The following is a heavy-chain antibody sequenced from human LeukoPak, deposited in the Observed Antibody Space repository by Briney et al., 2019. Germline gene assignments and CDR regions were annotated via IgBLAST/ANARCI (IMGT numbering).Heavy chain of an antibody. V-gene: IGHV3-21*01. CDR2: ISSSSSYI. CDR3: ARGIAAAGTTFDY. D-gene: IGHD6-13*01. Sequence: PGGSLRLSCAASGFTFSSHSMNWVRQAPGKGLEWVSSISSSSSYIYYADSVKGRFTISRDNAKNSLYLQMNSLRAEDTAVYYCARGIAAAGTTFDYWGQGTLVTVSS. J-gene: IGHJ4*02. CDR1: GFTFSSHS.